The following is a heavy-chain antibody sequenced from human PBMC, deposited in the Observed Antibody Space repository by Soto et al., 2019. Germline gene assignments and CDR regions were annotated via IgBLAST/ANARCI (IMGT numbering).Heavy chain of an antibody. Sequence: GASVKVSCKASGYTFTGHYIHWVRQAPGKGLEWMGWINPNSGNTHYARKFQGRVTLTRDTSISTAYMQISSLRFDDTAVYYCARDDPASYSNWFDPWGQGTLVTVSS. J-gene: IGHJ5*02. CDR3: ARDDPASYSNWFDP. D-gene: IGHD2-15*01. CDR1: GYTFTGHY. CDR2: INPNSGNT. V-gene: IGHV1-2*02.